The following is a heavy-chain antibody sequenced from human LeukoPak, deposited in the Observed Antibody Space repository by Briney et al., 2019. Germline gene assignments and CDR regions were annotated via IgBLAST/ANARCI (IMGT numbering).Heavy chain of an antibody. CDR1: GFTFSSYS. V-gene: IGHV3-21*01. D-gene: IGHD1-26*01. CDR2: ISSSSSHI. Sequence: PGGSLRLSCAASGFTFSSYSMNWVRQAPGKGLEWVSSISSSSSHIYYADSVKGRFTISRDNAKNSLYLQMNSLRAEDTAVYYCASPRIVGATSFDYWGQGTLVTVSS. J-gene: IGHJ4*02. CDR3: ASPRIVGATSFDY.